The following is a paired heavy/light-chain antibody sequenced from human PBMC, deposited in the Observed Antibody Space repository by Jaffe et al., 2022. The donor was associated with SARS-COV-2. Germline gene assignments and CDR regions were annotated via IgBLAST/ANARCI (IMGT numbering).Light chain of an antibody. CDR3: QQGHDFSALT. CDR2: ATS. V-gene: IGKV1-12*01. J-gene: IGKJ4*01. CDR1: QSISKW. Sequence: DIQMTQSPSSVSASVGDRVTINCRASQSISKWVAWYQQKPGMAPKVLIYATSTLQSGVPSRFSGTGSGTDFTLTISSLQPEDFATYYCQQGHDFSALTFGGGTRVEVK.
Heavy chain of an antibody. CDR3: ARTGRDGFNYRADTDY. Sequence: QLQLQEAGPRLVKPSETLSLTCTVSGGSINSNNYYWGWIRQPPGKGPEWIGSIYYRGDTYYKPSLKSRVTISAETSRNQFTLRLTSVTAADTAVYYCARTGRDGFNYRADTDYWGQGILVTVSS. CDR2: IYYRGDT. D-gene: IGHD3-10*01. V-gene: IGHV4-39*01. CDR1: GGSINSNNYY. J-gene: IGHJ4*02.